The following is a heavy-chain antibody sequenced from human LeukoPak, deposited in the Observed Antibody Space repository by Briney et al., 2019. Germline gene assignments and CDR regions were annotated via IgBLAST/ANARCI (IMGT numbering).Heavy chain of an antibody. CDR2: INHSGST. CDR3: VRGGHWFDP. CDR1: GGSFSGYY. Sequence: SETLSLTCAVYGGSFSGYYWSWIRQPPGKGLEWIGEINHSGSTNYNPSLKSRVTISVDTSKKQFALKLSSVTAADTAVYYCVRGGHWFDPWGQGTLVTVSS. V-gene: IGHV4-34*01. J-gene: IGHJ5*02.